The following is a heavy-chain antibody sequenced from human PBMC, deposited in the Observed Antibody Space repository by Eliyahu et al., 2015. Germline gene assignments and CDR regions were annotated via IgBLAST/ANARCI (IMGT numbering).Heavy chain of an antibody. CDR3: ARCTPPGAGTWTWFDP. Sequence: QITLKESGPTLVKPTQALTLTCXFSGFSLSISXVGVGWIRQPPGKALEWLALIYWXDDKRYSPSLKSRLTITKDTSKNQVVLTMTNLDPVDTATYYCARCTPPGAGTWTWFDPWGQGTLVTVSS. CDR1: GFSLSISXVG. V-gene: IGHV2-5*02. CDR2: IYWXDDK. J-gene: IGHJ5*02. D-gene: IGHD6-19*01.